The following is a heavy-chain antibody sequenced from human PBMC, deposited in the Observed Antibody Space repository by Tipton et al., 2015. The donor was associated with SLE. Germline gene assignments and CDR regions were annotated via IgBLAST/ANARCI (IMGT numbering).Heavy chain of an antibody. V-gene: IGHV3-74*01. Sequence: SLRLSCAASGFTFSSYWMHWVRQAPGKGLVWVSRINSDGSSTSYADSVKGRFTISRDNAKNSLYLQMNSLRAEDTAVYYCARASSSKQWLDEKDYWGQGTLVTVSS. J-gene: IGHJ4*02. D-gene: IGHD6-19*01. CDR2: INSDGSST. CDR3: ARASSSKQWLDEKDY. CDR1: GFTFSSYW.